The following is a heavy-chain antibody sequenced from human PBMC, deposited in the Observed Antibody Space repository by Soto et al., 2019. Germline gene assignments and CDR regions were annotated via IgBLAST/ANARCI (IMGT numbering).Heavy chain of an antibody. CDR3: AKDHDYGDYR. CDR1: GFTFSGYE. J-gene: IGHJ5*02. CDR2: ISYDGSNK. V-gene: IGHV3-30*18. Sequence: GGSLRLSCAASGFTFSGYEMNWVRQAPGKGLEWVAVISYDGSNKYYADSVKGRFTISRDNSKNTLYLQMNSLRAEDTAVYYCAKDHDYGDYRWGQGTLVTVSS. D-gene: IGHD4-17*01.